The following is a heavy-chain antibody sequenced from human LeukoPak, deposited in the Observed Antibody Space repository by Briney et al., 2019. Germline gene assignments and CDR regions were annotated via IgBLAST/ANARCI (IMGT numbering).Heavy chain of an antibody. V-gene: IGHV3-15*01. Sequence: GGSLRLSCAASGFTFSVTWMSWVRQAPGRGLEWVGRFKSKVAGGTTDYAAPVAGRFTISRDDSKSMLYLQMNSLKTEDTGVYYCTRGAPQADVFDIWGQGTMVTVSS. D-gene: IGHD1-26*01. CDR2: FKSKVAGGTT. J-gene: IGHJ3*02. CDR3: TRGAPQADVFDI. CDR1: GFTFSVTW.